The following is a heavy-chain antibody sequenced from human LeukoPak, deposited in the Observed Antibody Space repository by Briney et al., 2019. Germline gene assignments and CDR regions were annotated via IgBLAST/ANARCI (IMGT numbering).Heavy chain of an antibody. CDR3: ARAGYSSLGDYFDY. Sequence: PGGSLRLSCAASGFTFSDYYMSWVRQAPGKGLEWVSTISGSGGSTYYAHSVKGRFTISRDNSKNTLYLQMNSLRGEDTAVYYCARAGYSSLGDYFDYWGQGTLVTVSS. V-gene: IGHV3-23*01. D-gene: IGHD6-13*01. CDR1: GFTFSDYY. J-gene: IGHJ4*02. CDR2: ISGSGGST.